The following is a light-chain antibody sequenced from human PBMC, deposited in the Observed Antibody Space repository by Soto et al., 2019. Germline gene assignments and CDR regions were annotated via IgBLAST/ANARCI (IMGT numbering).Light chain of an antibody. V-gene: IGLV2-11*01. Sequence: QSALTQPRSVCGSPGQSVTISCTGTSSDVGGYNYVSWYQQHSGKAPKFMIYDVSKRPSGVPDRFSGSKSGNTASLTISGLQAEDEADYYCCSYAGSYRYVFGTGTKLTVL. J-gene: IGLJ1*01. CDR2: DVS. CDR3: CSYAGSYRYV. CDR1: SSDVGGYNY.